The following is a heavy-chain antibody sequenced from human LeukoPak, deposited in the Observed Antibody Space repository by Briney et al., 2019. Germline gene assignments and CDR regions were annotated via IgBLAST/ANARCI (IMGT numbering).Heavy chain of an antibody. CDR3: ARFSSGYYYY. Sequence: SETLSLTCTVSGGSISSSTFYWSWIRQPPGKGLEWIGEINHSGSTNYNPSLKSRVTISVDTSKNQFSLKLSSVTAADTAVYYCARFSSGYYYYWGQGTLVTVSS. V-gene: IGHV4-39*07. CDR1: GGSISSSTFY. D-gene: IGHD3-22*01. CDR2: INHSGST. J-gene: IGHJ4*02.